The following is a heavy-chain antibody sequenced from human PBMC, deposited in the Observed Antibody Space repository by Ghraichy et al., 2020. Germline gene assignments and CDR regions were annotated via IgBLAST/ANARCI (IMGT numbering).Heavy chain of an antibody. CDR1: GFSLNEPRMG. D-gene: IGHD5-12*01. J-gene: IGHJ5*02. V-gene: IGHV2-26*01. CDR2: IDEG. Sequence: SGPTLVKPTETLTLTCTVSGFSLNEPRMGVGWIRQPPGKALEWLAHIDEGPYSRVLNSRVTISKDTSKSQVVLTMANMDPGDTATYYCARGLSGYGGYDSWGQGTLVTVSS. CDR3: ARGLSGYGGYDS.